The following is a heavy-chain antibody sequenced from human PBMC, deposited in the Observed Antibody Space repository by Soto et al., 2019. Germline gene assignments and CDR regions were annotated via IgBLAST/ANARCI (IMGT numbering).Heavy chain of an antibody. CDR2: IWYDGSNK. CDR1: GFTFSSYG. CDR3: ARADRMTTVTHLPSY. V-gene: IGHV3-33*01. D-gene: IGHD4-17*01. J-gene: IGHJ4*02. Sequence: QVQLVESGGGVVQPGRSLRLSCAASGFTFSSYGMHWVRQAPGKGLEWVAVIWYDGSNKYYADSVKGRFTISRDNSKNTLYLQMNSLRAEDTAVYYCARADRMTTVTHLPSYWGQGTLVTVSS.